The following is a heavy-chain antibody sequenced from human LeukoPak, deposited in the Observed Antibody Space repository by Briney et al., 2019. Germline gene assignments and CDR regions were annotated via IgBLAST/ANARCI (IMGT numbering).Heavy chain of an antibody. CDR2: IYYSGST. Sequence: SETLSLTCTVSGDSISRSGYYWGWLRQPPGKGLEWIGYIYYSGSTNYNPSLKSRVTISIDTSKNQFSLKLSSVTAADTAVYYCARNDAFDIWGQGTMVTVSS. V-gene: IGHV4-61*05. CDR1: GDSISRSGYY. J-gene: IGHJ3*02. CDR3: ARNDAFDI.